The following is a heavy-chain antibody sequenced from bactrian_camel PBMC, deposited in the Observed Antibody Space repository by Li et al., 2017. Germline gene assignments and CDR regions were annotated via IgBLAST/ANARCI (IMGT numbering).Heavy chain of an antibody. J-gene: IGHJ4*01. CDR1: GKAYHRKC. CDR3: ATRSETPYDGIWYPF. Sequence: QVQLVESGGGSVQAGGSLRLSCTASVSGKAYHRKCMVWFRQAPGKEREGVAAIDSDGSTTYADSVRGRFTISQDNAKNTVFLQMNSLKSEDTALYYCATRSETPYDGIWYPFWGQGTQVTVS. D-gene: IGHD1*01. V-gene: IGHV3S53*01. CDR2: IDSDGST.